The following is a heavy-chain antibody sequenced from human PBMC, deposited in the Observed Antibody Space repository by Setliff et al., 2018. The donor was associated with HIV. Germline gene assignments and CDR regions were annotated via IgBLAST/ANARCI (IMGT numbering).Heavy chain of an antibody. CDR2: VIPNGGAT. Sequence: ASVKVSCKASGYTFTDYYIHWVRQAPGQGLEWMGRVIPNGGATIYAQKFQGRITMTSDTSISTAYMELSGLRSDDTAVYYCAREGLQGSFEYYYYYMEVWGKGTTVTVSS. J-gene: IGHJ6*03. CDR1: GYTFTDYY. CDR3: AREGLQGSFEYYYYYMEV. V-gene: IGHV1-2*06. D-gene: IGHD2-15*01.